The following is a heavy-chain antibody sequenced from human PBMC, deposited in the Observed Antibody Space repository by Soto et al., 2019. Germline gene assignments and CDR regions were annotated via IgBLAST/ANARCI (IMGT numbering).Heavy chain of an antibody. V-gene: IGHV1-8*02. Sequence: ASVKVSCKASGYSFTGNSMHWVRQAPGQGLEWMGWMNPNNGNTGYAQKFQGRVTMTRNTSISTAYMELSSLRSEDTAVYYCVKQSGYDQEYFDYWGQGTLVTVSS. J-gene: IGHJ4*02. D-gene: IGHD5-12*01. CDR3: VKQSGYDQEYFDY. CDR1: GYSFTGNS. CDR2: MNPNNGNT.